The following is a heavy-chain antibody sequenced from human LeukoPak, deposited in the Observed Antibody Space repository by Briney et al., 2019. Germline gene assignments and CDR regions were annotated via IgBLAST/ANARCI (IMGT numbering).Heavy chain of an antibody. J-gene: IGHJ4*02. CDR2: IWYDGSNK. CDR1: GFTFSIYG. CDR3: ASGDYGDSASLFDY. V-gene: IGHV3-33*01. D-gene: IGHD4-17*01. Sequence: PGGSLRLSCAASGFTFSIYGMHWVRQAPGKGLEWVAVIWYDGSNKYYADSVKDRFTISRDNSKNTLYLQMNSLRAEDTAVYYRASGDYGDSASLFDYWGQGTLVTVSS.